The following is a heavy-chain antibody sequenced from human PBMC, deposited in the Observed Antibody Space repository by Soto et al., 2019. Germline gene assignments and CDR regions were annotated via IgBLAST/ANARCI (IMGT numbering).Heavy chain of an antibody. V-gene: IGHV4-38-2*01. D-gene: IGHD3-3*01. J-gene: IGHJ5*02. CDR2: IYHSGST. CDR3: ARTPSVSIFGVVMPFDP. Sequence: PSETLSLTCAVSGYSISSGYYWGWIRQPPGKGLEWIGSIYHSGSTYYNPSLKSRVTISVDTSKNQFSLKLSSVTAADTAVYYCARTPSVSIFGVVMPFDPWGQGTLVTVSS. CDR1: GYSISSGYY.